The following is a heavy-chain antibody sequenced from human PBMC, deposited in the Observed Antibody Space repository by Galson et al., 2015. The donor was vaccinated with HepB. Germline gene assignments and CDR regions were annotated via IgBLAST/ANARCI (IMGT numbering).Heavy chain of an antibody. CDR2: INPSGGST. CDR3: ARAYGQWSGDYYFDY. D-gene: IGHD3-3*01. Sequence: SVKVSCKASGYTFTSYYMHWVRQAPGQGLEWMGIINPSGGSTSYAQKLQGRVTMTRDTSTSTVYMELSSLRSEDTAVYYCARAYGQWSGDYYFDYWGQGTLVTVSS. J-gene: IGHJ4*02. V-gene: IGHV1-46*04. CDR1: GYTFTSYY.